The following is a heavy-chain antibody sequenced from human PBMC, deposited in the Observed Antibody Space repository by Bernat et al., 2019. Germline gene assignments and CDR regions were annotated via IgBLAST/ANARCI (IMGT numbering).Heavy chain of an antibody. CDR3: AKLMGAGYYFDMDV. CDR2: SSGFGGST. D-gene: IGHD2-8*01. J-gene: IGHJ6*02. CDR1: AFTFSNYA. V-gene: IGHV3-23*01. Sequence: EVQLLESGGGLVQPGVSLRLSCAASAFTFSNYAMTWVRQAPGKGLEWVSESSGFGGSTYYADSVRGRFATSRDNSKNTLYLQLNSLRAEDTAVYYCAKLMGAGYYFDMDVWGQGTTVTVSS.